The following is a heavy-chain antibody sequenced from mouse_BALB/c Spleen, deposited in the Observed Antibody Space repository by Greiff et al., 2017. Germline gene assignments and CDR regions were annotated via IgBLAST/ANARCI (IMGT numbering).Heavy chain of an antibody. CDR1: GYAFTNYL. J-gene: IGHJ4*01. Sequence: VQLQQSGAELVRPGTSVKVSCKASGYAFTNYLIEWVKQRPGQGLEWIGVINPGSGGTNYNEKFKGKATLTADKSSSTAYMQLSSLTSDDSAVYFCARHYGHYYAMDYWGQGTSVTVSS. V-gene: IGHV1-54*01. CDR2: INPGSGGT. CDR3: ARHYGHYYAMDY. D-gene: IGHD1-1*01.